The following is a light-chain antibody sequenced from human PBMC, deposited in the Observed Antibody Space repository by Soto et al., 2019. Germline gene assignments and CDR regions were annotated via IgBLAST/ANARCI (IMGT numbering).Light chain of an antibody. Sequence: IVLTQSPVTLSLSPGETATLSCKTSQNSGSNFLAWYQQKPGLAPRLLIYASSNRATGIPDRFSGSASGADFTLTINRREPEDFVVYYCQLYGVTPPFGQGPRLEIK. V-gene: IGKV3-20*01. CDR3: QLYGVTPP. CDR1: QNSGSNF. J-gene: IGKJ5*01. CDR2: ASS.